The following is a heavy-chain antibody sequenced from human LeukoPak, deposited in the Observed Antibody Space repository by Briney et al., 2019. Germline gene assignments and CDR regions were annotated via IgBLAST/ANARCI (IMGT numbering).Heavy chain of an antibody. Sequence: GWMTPNSGTTGYAQTFQGRVTMTRNTSISTAYMELSSLRSEDTAVYYCARVIFGVVYYFDYWGQGTLVTVSS. V-gene: IGHV1-8*01. CDR3: ARVIFGVVYYFDY. J-gene: IGHJ4*02. CDR2: MTPNSGTT. D-gene: IGHD3-3*01.